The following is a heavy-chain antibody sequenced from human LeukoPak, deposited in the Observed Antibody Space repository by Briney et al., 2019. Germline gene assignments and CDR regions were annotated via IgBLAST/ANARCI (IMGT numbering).Heavy chain of an antibody. CDR2: IYPGDSDT. J-gene: IGHJ6*04. CDR3: AGHVQMWESPIGYGMDV. D-gene: IGHD1-26*01. CDR1: GYSFTSYW. Sequence: GESLKISCKGSGYSFTSYWIGWVRQMPGKGLEWMGIIYPGDSDTRYSPSFQGQVTISADKSISTAYLQWSSLKASDTAMYYCAGHVQMWESPIGYGMDVWGKGATVTVSS. V-gene: IGHV5-51*01.